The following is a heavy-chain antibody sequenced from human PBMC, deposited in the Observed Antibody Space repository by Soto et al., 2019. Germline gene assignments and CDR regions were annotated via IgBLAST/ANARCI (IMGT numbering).Heavy chain of an antibody. J-gene: IGHJ4*02. Sequence: QVQLVESGGGVVQPGRSLRLSCAASGFTFSSYGMHWVRQAPGKGLEWVAVIWYDGSNKYYADSVKGRFTISRDNSKNTLYLQMNSRRAEDTAVYYCARREAGSSPTYIDYWGQGTLVTVSS. D-gene: IGHD1-26*01. CDR3: ARREAGSSPTYIDY. CDR2: IWYDGSNK. CDR1: GFTFSSYG. V-gene: IGHV3-33*01.